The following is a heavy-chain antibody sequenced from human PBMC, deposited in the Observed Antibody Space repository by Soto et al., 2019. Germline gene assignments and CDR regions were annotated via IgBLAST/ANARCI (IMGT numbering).Heavy chain of an antibody. J-gene: IGHJ3*02. Sequence: GGSLRLSCAASGFTFSSYGMHWVRQAPGKGLEWVSYISSSGSTIKYADSVKGRFTISRDNAKNSLYLQMNSLRAEDTAVYYCARDLAAAAFDIWGQGTMVTVSS. CDR1: GFTFSSYG. D-gene: IGHD6-13*01. V-gene: IGHV3-48*04. CDR2: ISSSGSTI. CDR3: ARDLAAAAFDI.